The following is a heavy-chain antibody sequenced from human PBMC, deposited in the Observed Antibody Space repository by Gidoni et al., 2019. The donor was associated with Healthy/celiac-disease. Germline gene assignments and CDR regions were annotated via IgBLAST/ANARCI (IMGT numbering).Heavy chain of an antibody. V-gene: IGHV3-49*03. CDR2: IRSKAYGGTT. Sequence: EVQLVESGGGLVQPGRSLRLSCTASGFTFGDYAMSWFRQAPGKGLEWVGFIRSKAYGGTTEYAASVKGRFTISRDDSKSIAYLQMNSLKTEDTAVYYCTRPMVRGVIYAFDIWGQGTMVTVSS. J-gene: IGHJ3*02. CDR3: TRPMVRGVIYAFDI. D-gene: IGHD3-10*01. CDR1: GFTFGDYA.